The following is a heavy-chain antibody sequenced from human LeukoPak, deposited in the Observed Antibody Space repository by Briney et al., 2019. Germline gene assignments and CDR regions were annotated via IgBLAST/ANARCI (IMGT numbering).Heavy chain of an antibody. CDR3: AKDGGHYDIFTHFDY. Sequence: PGGSLRLSCAASGFTFSGYGMHWVRQAPGKGLEWVTFIRNDGTNKYYTDPVKGGFTVSRDISEHTMSQEMNSLRAEETALYYCAKDGGHYDIFTHFDYWGQGTLVTVSS. V-gene: IGHV3-30*02. CDR2: IRNDGTNK. CDR1: GFTFSGYG. J-gene: IGHJ4*02. D-gene: IGHD3-9*01.